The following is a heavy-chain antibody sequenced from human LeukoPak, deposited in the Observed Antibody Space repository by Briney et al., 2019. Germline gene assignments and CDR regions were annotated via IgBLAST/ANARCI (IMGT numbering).Heavy chain of an antibody. CDR3: ARAIAAAGADY. CDR1: GFTFSSYW. CDR2: INSDGSST. J-gene: IGHJ4*02. Sequence: QPGGSLRLSCAASGFTFSSYWMHWVRHAPGRGLVWVSRINSDGSSTSYADSVKGRFTISRDNAKTTMYLQMNSLRAEDTAVYYCARAIAAAGADYWGQGTLVTVSS. V-gene: IGHV3-74*01. D-gene: IGHD6-13*01.